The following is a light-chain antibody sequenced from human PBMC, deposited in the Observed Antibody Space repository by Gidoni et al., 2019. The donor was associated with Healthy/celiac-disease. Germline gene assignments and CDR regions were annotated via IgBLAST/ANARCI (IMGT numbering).Light chain of an antibody. J-gene: IGKJ3*01. CDR3: QQYGSSPVT. V-gene: IGKV3-20*01. Sequence: EIVLTQSPGTLSWSPGERATLSCRASQSVSSSYLAWYQQKPGQAPRLLIYGASSRATGIPDRFSGSWSGTDFTLTISRLEPDDFAVYYCQQYGSSPVTFGPGTKVDIK. CDR2: GAS. CDR1: QSVSSSY.